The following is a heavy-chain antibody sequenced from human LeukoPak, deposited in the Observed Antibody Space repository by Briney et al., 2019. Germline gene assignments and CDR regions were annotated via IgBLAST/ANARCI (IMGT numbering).Heavy chain of an antibody. CDR3: AAAMGGGAYCGGDCYSNGMDV. CDR1: GFTLSSYW. Sequence: GGSLRLSCAASGFTLSSYWMSWVRQAPGKGLEWVANIKQDGSEKYYVDSVKGRFTISRDNAKNSLYLQMNSLRAEDTAVYYCAAAMGGGAYCGGDCYSNGMDVWGQGTTVTVSS. J-gene: IGHJ6*02. V-gene: IGHV3-7*01. D-gene: IGHD2-21*02. CDR2: IKQDGSEK.